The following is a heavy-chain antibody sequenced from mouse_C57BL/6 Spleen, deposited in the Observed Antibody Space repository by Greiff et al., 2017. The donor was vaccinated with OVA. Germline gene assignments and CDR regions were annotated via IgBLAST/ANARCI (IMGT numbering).Heavy chain of an antibody. CDR3: ARKDYYGSGSAFAY. J-gene: IGHJ3*01. D-gene: IGHD1-1*01. CDR2: IDPSDSYT. Sequence: QVQLQQPGAELVKPGASVKLSCKASGYTFTSYWMQWVKQRPGQGLEWIGEIDPSDSYTNYNQKFKGKATLTVDTSSSTAYMQLSSLTSEDSAVYYCARKDYYGSGSAFAYWGQGTLVTVSA. V-gene: IGHV1-50*01. CDR1: GYTFTSYW.